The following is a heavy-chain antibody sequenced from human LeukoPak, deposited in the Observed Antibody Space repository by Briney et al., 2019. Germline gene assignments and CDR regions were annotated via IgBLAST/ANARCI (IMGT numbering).Heavy chain of an antibody. J-gene: IGHJ4*02. CDR2: FSGISTT. CDR1: GFTFSSYA. Sequence: GGSLRLSCAAPGFTFSSYAMSWVRQAPGKGLEWVSTFSGISTTSYADAVKGRVTISRDNSKNTLYLQMDSLRAEDTAVYYCAKLRQWQPQRYFFEYWGQGALVTVAS. V-gene: IGHV3-23*01. CDR3: AKLRQWQPQRYFFEY. D-gene: IGHD6-19*01.